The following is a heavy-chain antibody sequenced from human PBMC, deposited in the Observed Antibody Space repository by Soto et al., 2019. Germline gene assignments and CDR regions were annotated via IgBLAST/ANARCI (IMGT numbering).Heavy chain of an antibody. D-gene: IGHD6-13*01. CDR1: GFTFSSYG. Sequence: GGSLRLSCAASGFTFSSYGMHWVRQAPGKGLEWVAVIWYDGSNKYYADSVKGRFTISRDNSKNTLYLQMNSLRAEDTAVYYCARDGDEFSPSSWYSSWGQGTLVTVSS. CDR2: IWYDGSNK. CDR3: ARDGDEFSPSSWYSS. J-gene: IGHJ5*02. V-gene: IGHV3-33*01.